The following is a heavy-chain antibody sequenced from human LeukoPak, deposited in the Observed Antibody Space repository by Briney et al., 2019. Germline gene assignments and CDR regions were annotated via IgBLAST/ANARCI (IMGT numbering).Heavy chain of an antibody. Sequence: GGSLRLSCAASGFTFSSFSMTWVRQAPGKGLEWVSSIIVSGTTYYADSVKGRFTISRDGFRGTLFLQMDSLRVEDTAVYFCAKGSVGNADFASWGQGALVTVSS. CDR1: GFTFSSFS. CDR3: AKGSVGNADFAS. V-gene: IGHV3-23*01. J-gene: IGHJ4*02. D-gene: IGHD6-25*01. CDR2: IIVSGTT.